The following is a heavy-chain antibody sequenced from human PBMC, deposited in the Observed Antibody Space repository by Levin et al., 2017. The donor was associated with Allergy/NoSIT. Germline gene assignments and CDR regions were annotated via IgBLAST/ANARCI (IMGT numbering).Heavy chain of an antibody. V-gene: IGHV4-39*01. Sequence: SETLSLTCTVSGGSISSSSYYWGWIRQPPGTGLEWIGSIYYSGSTYYNPSLKSRVTISVDTSKNQFSLKLSSVTAADTAVYYCARADYSSSWYYFDYWGQGTLVTVSS. D-gene: IGHD6-13*01. CDR3: ARADYSSSWYYFDY. CDR1: GGSISSSSYY. J-gene: IGHJ4*02. CDR2: IYYSGST.